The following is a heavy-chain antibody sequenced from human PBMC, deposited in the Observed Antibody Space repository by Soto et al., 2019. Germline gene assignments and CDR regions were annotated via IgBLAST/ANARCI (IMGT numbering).Heavy chain of an antibody. J-gene: IGHJ4*02. CDR2: IYHSGNT. Sequence: QVQLQESGPGLVKPSGTLSLTCAVSGGSISSSNWWSWVRQPPGKGLEWIGEIYHSGNTNYNSSLKSRVPLAVGQSRNQFSLRLSSVTAADTAVYYCARRWGEGRVDYWGQGTLVTVSS. V-gene: IGHV4-4*02. CDR3: ARRWGEGRVDY. CDR1: GGSISSSNW. D-gene: IGHD3-10*01.